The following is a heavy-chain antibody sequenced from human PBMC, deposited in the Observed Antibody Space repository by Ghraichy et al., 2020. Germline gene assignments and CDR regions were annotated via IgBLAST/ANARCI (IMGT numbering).Heavy chain of an antibody. CDR1: GGTFSTYA. Sequence: SVKVSCKTSGGTFSTYAVTWVRQAPGQGLEWMGKIIPILGITNYAQKFQGRVTITADKSTSTAYMELSSLRSEDTAVYYCARGVLYYYRNSADKNDNCFDPWGQGTLVTVSS. CDR3: ARGVLYYYRNSADKNDNCFDP. V-gene: IGHV1-69*04. D-gene: IGHD3-10*01. CDR2: IIPILGIT. J-gene: IGHJ5*02.